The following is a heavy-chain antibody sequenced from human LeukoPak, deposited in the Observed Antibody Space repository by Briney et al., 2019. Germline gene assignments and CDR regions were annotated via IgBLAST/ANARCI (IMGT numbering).Heavy chain of an antibody. Sequence: PSETLSLTCTVSGGSIRSSSYYWGWIRQPPGKGLEWIGSIYYSGSTYYNASLKSRGTISVDTSKNQFSLKLNSVTAADTAVYFCARQVVAVAGTGYFDYWGQGTLSPSPQ. J-gene: IGHJ4*02. V-gene: IGHV4-39*01. D-gene: IGHD6-19*01. CDR2: IYYSGST. CDR1: GGSIRSSSYY. CDR3: ARQVVAVAGTGYFDY.